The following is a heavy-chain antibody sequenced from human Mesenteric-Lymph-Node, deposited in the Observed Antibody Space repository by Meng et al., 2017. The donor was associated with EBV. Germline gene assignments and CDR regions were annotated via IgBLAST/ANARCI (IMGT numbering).Heavy chain of an antibody. J-gene: IGHJ4*02. V-gene: IGHV3-21*01. CDR3: TRDMGLGVGATSSF. Sequence: EVQLVESGGGLVKPGGSLRFSCAASGFNFNYYSMSWVRQAPGKGLEWVSYISSSTYIYYGDSVKGRFTISRDNAKNSLYLQMNNLRADDTAVYYCTRDMGLGVGATSSFWGQGTLVTV. D-gene: IGHD3-10*01. CDR1: GFNFNYYS. CDR2: ISSSTYI.